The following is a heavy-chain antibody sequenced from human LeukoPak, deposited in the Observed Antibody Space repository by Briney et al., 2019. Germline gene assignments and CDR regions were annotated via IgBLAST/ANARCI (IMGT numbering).Heavy chain of an antibody. D-gene: IGHD2-21*02. Sequence: PSETLSLTCTVSGDSISSYYWSWIRQPPGKGLEWIGYIYYSGSTNYNPSLKSRVTISVDTSKNQFSLKLSSVTAADTAVYYCARVQGESDSSFDYWGQGTLVTVSS. CDR3: ARVQGESDSSFDY. V-gene: IGHV4-59*01. J-gene: IGHJ4*02. CDR2: IYYSGST. CDR1: GDSISSYY.